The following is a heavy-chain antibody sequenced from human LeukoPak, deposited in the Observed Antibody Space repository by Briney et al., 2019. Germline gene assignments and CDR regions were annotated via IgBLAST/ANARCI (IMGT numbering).Heavy chain of an antibody. Sequence: SETLSLTCAVYGGSFSGYHWSWIRQPAGKGLEWIGRIHTSGSTNYNPSLKSRVTMSVDTSKNQSSLKLSSVTAADTAVYYCARDAYYYDSSGYYRFDYWGQGTLVTVSS. CDR3: ARDAYYYDSSGYYRFDY. J-gene: IGHJ4*02. CDR2: IHTSGST. V-gene: IGHV4-59*10. CDR1: GGSFSGYH. D-gene: IGHD3-22*01.